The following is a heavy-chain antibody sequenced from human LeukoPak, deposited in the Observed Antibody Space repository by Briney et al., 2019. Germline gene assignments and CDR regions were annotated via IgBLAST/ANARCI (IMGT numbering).Heavy chain of an antibody. CDR1: GYTFTNYG. J-gene: IGHJ4*02. D-gene: IGHD3-22*01. CDR2: ISTYSGNTDGNT. V-gene: IGHV1-18*01. CDR3: ARGYYYDSSGYRH. Sequence: EASVKVSCKASGYTFTNYGITWVRQAPGQGLEWMGWISTYSGNTDGNTKYAQKLQGRVTMTTDTSTSTAYMELRSLRSDDTAVYYCARGYYYDSSGYRHWGQGTLSPSPQ.